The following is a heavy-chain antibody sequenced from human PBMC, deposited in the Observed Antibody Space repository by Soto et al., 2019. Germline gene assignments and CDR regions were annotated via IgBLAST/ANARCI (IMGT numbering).Heavy chain of an antibody. V-gene: IGHV4-34*01. Sequence: SETLSLTCAVYGGSFSGYYWSWIRQPPGKGLEWIGEINHSGSTNYNPSLKSRVTISVDTSKNQFSLKLSSVTAADTAVYYCARGLGYCSSTSCLVWHNWFDPWGQGTLVT. CDR3: ARGLGYCSSTSCLVWHNWFDP. D-gene: IGHD2-2*01. CDR2: INHSGST. J-gene: IGHJ5*02. CDR1: GGSFSGYY.